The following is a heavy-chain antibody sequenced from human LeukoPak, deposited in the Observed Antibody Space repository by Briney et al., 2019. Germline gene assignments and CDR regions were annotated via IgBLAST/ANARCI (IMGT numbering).Heavy chain of an antibody. CDR3: ARAGITMVRGVIITPLDNWLDP. CDR2: ITTSSSYI. D-gene: IGHD3-10*01. CDR1: GFTFSTYT. J-gene: IGHJ5*02. Sequence: GGSLRLSCAASGFTFSTYTMNWVRQAPGKGLEWVSSITTSSSYIYYADSVKGRFTISRDNAKNSLYLQMNSLRAEDTAVYYCARAGITMVRGVIITPLDNWLDPWGQGTLVTVSS. V-gene: IGHV3-21*01.